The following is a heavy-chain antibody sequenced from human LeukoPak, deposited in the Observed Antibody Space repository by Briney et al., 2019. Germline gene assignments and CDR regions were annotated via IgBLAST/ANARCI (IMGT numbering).Heavy chain of an antibody. Sequence: ASVKVSCKASGYTFTGYYMHWVRQAPGQGLEWMGWISAYNGNTNYAQKLQGRVTMTTDTSTSTAYMELRSLRSDDTAVYYCARDRKVSLLWFGELLPDYWGQGTLVTVSS. D-gene: IGHD3-10*01. V-gene: IGHV1-18*04. CDR2: ISAYNGNT. CDR3: ARDRKVSLLWFGELLPDY. CDR1: GYTFTGYY. J-gene: IGHJ4*02.